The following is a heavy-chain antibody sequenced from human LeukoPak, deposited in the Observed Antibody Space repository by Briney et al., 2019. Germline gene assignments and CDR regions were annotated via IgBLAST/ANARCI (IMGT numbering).Heavy chain of an antibody. CDR1: GYSIISGYY. CDR2: IYHSGST. Sequence: SETLSLTCTVSGYSIISGYYWGWIRQPPGKGLEWIGSIYHSGSTYYNPSLKSRVTISVDTSKNQFSLKLSSVTAADTAVYYCARATMVRGVTPLYFDYWGQGTLVTVSS. V-gene: IGHV4-38-2*02. J-gene: IGHJ4*02. CDR3: ARATMVRGVTPLYFDY. D-gene: IGHD3-10*01.